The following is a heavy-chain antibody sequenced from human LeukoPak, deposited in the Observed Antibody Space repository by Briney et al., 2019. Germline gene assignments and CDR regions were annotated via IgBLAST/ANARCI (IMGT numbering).Heavy chain of an antibody. J-gene: IGHJ5*02. CDR2: ISSSSSTI. Sequence: GGSLRLSCAASGFTFSSYSMNWVRQAPGKGLEWVSYISSSSSTIYYADSVKGRFTISRDNAKNSLHLQMNSLRAEDTAVYYCARADYYDSSGPEASWGQGTLVTVSS. V-gene: IGHV3-48*01. CDR1: GFTFSSYS. D-gene: IGHD3-22*01. CDR3: ARADYYDSSGPEAS.